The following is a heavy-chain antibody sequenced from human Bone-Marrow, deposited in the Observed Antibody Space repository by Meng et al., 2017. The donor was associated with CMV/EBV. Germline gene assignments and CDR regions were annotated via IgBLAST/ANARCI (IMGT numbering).Heavy chain of an antibody. D-gene: IGHD2-8*01. Sequence: ASVKVSCKASGYTFTSYDINWVRQATGQGLEGMGWMNPNSGNTGYAQKFQGRVTMTRNTSISTAYMELSSLRSEHTAVYYCAKAYIVRGGIFDYWGQVTLVTVSS. CDR2: MNPNSGNT. CDR1: GYTFTSYD. J-gene: IGHJ4*02. CDR3: AKAYIVRGGIFDY. V-gene: IGHV1-8*01.